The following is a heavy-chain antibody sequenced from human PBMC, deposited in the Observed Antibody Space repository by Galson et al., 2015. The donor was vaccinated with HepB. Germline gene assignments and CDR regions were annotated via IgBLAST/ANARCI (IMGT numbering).Heavy chain of an antibody. J-gene: IGHJ3*02. CDR1: GFSFSNAW. CDR3: TTDVAVNYDFWGAYSNDAFHI. Sequence: ALRLACAAAGFSFSNAWMGWGGQAPGKGVEWAGRIISKTGGGTTTYAASVNGRVSISREDSKTTLDMQVNRLKTEYMAVYYCTTDVAVNYDFWGAYSNDAFHIWGQGTMVTVSS. V-gene: IGHV3-15*01. D-gene: IGHD3-3*01. CDR2: IISKTGGGTT.